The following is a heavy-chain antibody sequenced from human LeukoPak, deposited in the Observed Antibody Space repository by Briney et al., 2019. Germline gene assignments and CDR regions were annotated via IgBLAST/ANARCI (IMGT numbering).Heavy chain of an antibody. Sequence: ASVRVSCKASGYTFTGYYMHWVRQAPGQGLEWMGRINPNSGVTNYAQKLQGRVTMTTDTSTSTAYVELRSLRSDDTAVYYCAREDPDFWSGYPTHNWFDPWGQGTLVTVSS. CDR3: AREDPDFWSGYPTHNWFDP. CDR2: INPNSGVT. J-gene: IGHJ5*02. CDR1: GYTFTGYY. D-gene: IGHD3-3*01. V-gene: IGHV1-2*06.